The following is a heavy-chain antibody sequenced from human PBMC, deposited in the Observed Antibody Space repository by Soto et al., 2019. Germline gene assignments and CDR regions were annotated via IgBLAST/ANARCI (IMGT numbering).Heavy chain of an antibody. V-gene: IGHV3-23*01. J-gene: IGHJ4*02. D-gene: IGHD6-13*01. CDR1: GFTFSSYA. Sequence: EVQLLESGGGLVQPGGSLRLSCAASGFTFSSYAMNWVRQAPGKGLEWVSFISGSGGSTYYADSVKGRFTISRDNSKNTLYLQMNSLRAEDTAVYYCARRSSSWYFDYWGQGTLVTVSS. CDR2: ISGSGGST. CDR3: ARRSSSWYFDY.